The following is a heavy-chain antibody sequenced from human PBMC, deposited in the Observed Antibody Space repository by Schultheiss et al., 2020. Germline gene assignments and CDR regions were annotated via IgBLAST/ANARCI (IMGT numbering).Heavy chain of an antibody. CDR3: AKTYYDFWSGRGAFDI. CDR1: GGSFSGYY. CDR2: INHSGST. J-gene: IGHJ3*02. V-gene: IGHV4-34*01. D-gene: IGHD3-3*01. Sequence: SETLSLTCAVYGGSFSGYYWSWIHQPPGKGLEWIGEINHSGSTNYNPSLKSRVTISVDTSKNQFSLKLSSVTAADTAVYYCAKTYYDFWSGRGAFDIWGQGTMVTVSS.